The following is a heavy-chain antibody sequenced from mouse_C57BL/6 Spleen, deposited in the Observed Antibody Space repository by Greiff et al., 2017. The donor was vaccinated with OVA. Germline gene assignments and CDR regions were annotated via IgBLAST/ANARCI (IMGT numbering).Heavy chain of an antibody. D-gene: IGHD1-1*01. Sequence: QVQLQQPGPELVKPGASVKLSCKASGYTFTSYWMHWVKQRPGQGLEWIGNINPSNGGTNYNEKFKSKATLTVDKSSSTAYMQLGSLTSEDSAVYYCARTFYYYGSSEAMDYWGQGTSVTVSS. J-gene: IGHJ4*01. V-gene: IGHV1-53*01. CDR3: ARTFYYYGSSEAMDY. CDR1: GYTFTSYW. CDR2: INPSNGGT.